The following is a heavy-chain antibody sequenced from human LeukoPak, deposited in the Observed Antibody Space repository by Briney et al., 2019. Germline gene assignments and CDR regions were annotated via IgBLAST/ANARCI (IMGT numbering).Heavy chain of an antibody. V-gene: IGHV3-7*04. CDR1: GFTFSTYW. J-gene: IGHJ4*02. CDR3: ARLYCSGATCYANLDY. D-gene: IGHD2-15*01. Sequence: GGSLRLSCAASGFTFSTYWMSWVRQAPGKGLEWVANIKQDGSQTYYVDSVRGRFTISRDNAKNSLYLRMNSLTAEDTAVYYCARLYCSGATCYANLDYWGQGTLVAVSS. CDR2: IKQDGSQT.